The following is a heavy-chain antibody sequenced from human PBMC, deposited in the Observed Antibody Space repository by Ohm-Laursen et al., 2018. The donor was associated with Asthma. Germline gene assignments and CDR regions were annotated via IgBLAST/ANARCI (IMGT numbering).Heavy chain of an antibody. J-gene: IGHJ5*02. V-gene: IGHV3-23*01. CDR1: GFTFSSYA. Sequence: SLRLSCTASGFTFSSYAMSWVRQAPGKGLEWVSAISGSGGSTYYADSVKGRFTISRDNSKNTLYLQMNSLRAEDTAVYYCARIGYGSGNNWFDPWGQGTLVTVS. D-gene: IGHD3-10*01. CDR2: ISGSGGST. CDR3: ARIGYGSGNNWFDP.